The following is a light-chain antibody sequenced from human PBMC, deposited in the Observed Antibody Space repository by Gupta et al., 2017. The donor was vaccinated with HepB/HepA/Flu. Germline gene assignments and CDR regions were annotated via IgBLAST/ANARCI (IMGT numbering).Light chain of an antibody. V-gene: IGKV4-1*01. CDR3: QQYYSTPRT. Sequence: DIVMTQSPASLAVSLGERANINCKSSQSVLYSSNNENYLAWYQQKPGQPHKLLIYWASTRESGVPDRFSGSGSGTDFTLTISSLQAEDVAVYYCQQYYSTPRTFGQGTKVEIK. CDR2: WAS. J-gene: IGKJ1*01. CDR1: QSVLYSSNNENY.